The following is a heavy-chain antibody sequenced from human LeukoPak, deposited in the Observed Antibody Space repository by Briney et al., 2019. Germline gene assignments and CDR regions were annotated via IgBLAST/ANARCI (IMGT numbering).Heavy chain of an antibody. Sequence: GGSLRLSCAASGXIFTSYGLNWVRQAPGKGLEWVSFTSVSSTYIYYADSVRGRFTISRDNAKNSLYLQMNNLRAEDTAVYYCARATDYGANGFDYWGQGTMVTVSS. J-gene: IGHJ4*02. CDR2: TSVSSTYI. CDR1: GXIFTSYG. D-gene: IGHD4-23*01. V-gene: IGHV3-21*01. CDR3: ARATDYGANGFDY.